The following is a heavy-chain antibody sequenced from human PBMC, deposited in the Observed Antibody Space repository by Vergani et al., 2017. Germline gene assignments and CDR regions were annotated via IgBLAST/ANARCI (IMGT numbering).Heavy chain of an antibody. CDR1: GFTVSSNY. CDR2: IYSGGST. Sequence: EVQLVESGGGLIQPGGSLRLSCAASGFTVSSNYMSWVRQAPGKGLEWVSVIYSGGSTYYADSVKGRFTISRDNSKNTLYRQMNSLRAEDTAVYYCARDDAYGEIGAFDIWGQGTMVTVSS. CDR3: ARDDAYGEIGAFDI. D-gene: IGHD3-10*01. V-gene: IGHV3-53*01. J-gene: IGHJ3*02.